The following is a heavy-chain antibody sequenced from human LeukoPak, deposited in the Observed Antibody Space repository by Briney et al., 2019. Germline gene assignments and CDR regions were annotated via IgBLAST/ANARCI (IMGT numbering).Heavy chain of an antibody. Sequence: GGSLRLFCAASGFTFSSYAMHWVRQAPGKGLEWVAVISYDGSNKYYADSVKGRFTISRDNSKNTLYLQMNSLRAEDTAVYYCARDPYSSGWYGVYWGQGTLVTVSS. V-gene: IGHV3-30-3*01. D-gene: IGHD6-19*01. J-gene: IGHJ4*02. CDR2: ISYDGSNK. CDR1: GFTFSSYA. CDR3: ARDPYSSGWYGVY.